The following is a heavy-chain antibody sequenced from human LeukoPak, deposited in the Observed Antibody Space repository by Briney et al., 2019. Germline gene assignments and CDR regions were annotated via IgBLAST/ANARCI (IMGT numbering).Heavy chain of an antibody. CDR1: GGSISRHY. D-gene: IGHD2-15*01. J-gene: IGHJ3*02. V-gene: IGHV4-38-2*02. CDR2: FYHSGRT. Sequence: SETLSLTCTVSGGSISRHYWSWIRQPPGKGLEWIGSFYHSGRTYYNPSLKSRVTISVDTSKNQFSLKLSSVTAADTAVYYCAREYCSGGSCYLGAFDIWGQGTMVTVSS. CDR3: AREYCSGGSCYLGAFDI.